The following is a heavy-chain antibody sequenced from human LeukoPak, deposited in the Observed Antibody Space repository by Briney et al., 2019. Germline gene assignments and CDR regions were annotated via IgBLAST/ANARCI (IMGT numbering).Heavy chain of an antibody. CDR3: ARREVVDIVPTIPLSDS. D-gene: IGHD5-12*01. J-gene: IGHJ4*02. CDR1: GGSFSGYF. Sequence: SETLSLTCAVYGGSFSGYFWSWIRQPPGKGLEWIGEINHSGSTNYNPSLKSRVSISLDTSKNQFSLNLNSVTAADTAVYFCARREVVDIVPTIPLSDSWDLGSLVIVSS. CDR2: INHSGST. V-gene: IGHV4-34*01.